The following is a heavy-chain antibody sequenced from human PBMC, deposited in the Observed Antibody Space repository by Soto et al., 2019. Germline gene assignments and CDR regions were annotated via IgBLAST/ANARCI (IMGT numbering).Heavy chain of an antibody. Sequence: PGGSLRLSCAASGFPFSNAWMNWVRQAPGKGLEWVGRIKSKTDGGTTDYAAPVKGGFTISRDDSKNTLYLQMNSLKTEDTAVYYCTTLATYYYDSSGYSPLLFDYWGQGTLVTVSS. J-gene: IGHJ4*02. CDR1: GFPFSNAW. CDR2: IKSKTDGGTT. V-gene: IGHV3-15*07. D-gene: IGHD3-22*01. CDR3: TTLATYYYDSSGYSPLLFDY.